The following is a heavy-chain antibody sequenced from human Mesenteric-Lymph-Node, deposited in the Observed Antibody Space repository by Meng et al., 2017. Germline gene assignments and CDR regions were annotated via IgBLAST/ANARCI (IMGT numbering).Heavy chain of an antibody. D-gene: IGHD3-3*01. CDR1: GFTFSSYW. V-gene: IGHV3-30*01. CDR3: TVYMSGHI. CDR2: ISYDGSNK. J-gene: IGHJ3*02. Sequence: GESLKISCAASGFTFSSYWMSWVRQAPGKGLEWVAVISYDGSNKYYADSVKGRFTISRDNSKNTLYLQMNSLRAEDTAVYYCTVYMSGHIWGQGTMVTVSS.